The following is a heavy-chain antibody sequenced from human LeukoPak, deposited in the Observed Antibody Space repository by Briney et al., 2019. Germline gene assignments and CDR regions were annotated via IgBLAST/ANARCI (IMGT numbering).Heavy chain of an antibody. CDR3: AKTYCSGGSCHFDY. CDR2: INPSGGST. Sequence: GTSVKVSCKASGYTFTSYYMHWGRQAPGQGLEWMGIINPSGGSTSYAQKFQGRVTMTRDTSTSTVYMELSSLRSEDTAVYYCAKTYCSGGSCHFDYWGQGTLVTVSS. D-gene: IGHD2-15*01. CDR1: GYTFTSYY. V-gene: IGHV1-46*03. J-gene: IGHJ4*02.